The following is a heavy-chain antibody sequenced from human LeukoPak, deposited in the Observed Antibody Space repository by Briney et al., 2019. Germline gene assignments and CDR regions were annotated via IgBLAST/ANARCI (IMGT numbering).Heavy chain of an antibody. V-gene: IGHV1-18*01. CDR2: VSGYNGNT. D-gene: IGHD3-22*01. CDR1: GYTFSRHG. CDR3: AKDIHPGLDSGASCCFDY. Sequence: ASVKVSCKTSGYTFSRHGITWVRQAPGQGLEWMGWVSGYNGNTNYAQNVQGRVTMTTDTSANTAYMELRSLRSDDTAVYYCAKDIHPGLDSGASCCFDYWGQGTPVTVSS. J-gene: IGHJ4*02.